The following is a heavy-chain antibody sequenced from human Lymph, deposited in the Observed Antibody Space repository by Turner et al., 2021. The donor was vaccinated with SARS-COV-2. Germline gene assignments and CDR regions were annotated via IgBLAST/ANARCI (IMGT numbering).Heavy chain of an antibody. Sequence: QVQLQASVPVLVKPSGTLSLTCAVSGGSISSSNWWSWVRQPPGKGLEWIGEIYHSVNTNYNPSLKSRVTISVDKSKNQFSLKLSSVTAADTAVYYCATKYCSGGSCSYYDYWGQGTLVTVSS. CDR1: GGSISSSNW. CDR2: IYHSVNT. CDR3: ATKYCSGGSCSYYDY. J-gene: IGHJ4*02. V-gene: IGHV4-4*02. D-gene: IGHD2-15*01.